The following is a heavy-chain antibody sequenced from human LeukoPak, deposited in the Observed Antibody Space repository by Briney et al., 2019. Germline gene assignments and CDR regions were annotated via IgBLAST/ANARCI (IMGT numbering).Heavy chain of an antibody. V-gene: IGHV3-33*01. Sequence: PGGSLRLSCAASGFTFSSYGMHWVRQALGKGLEWVAVIWYDGSNKYYADSVKGRFTISRDNSKNTLYLQMNSLRAEDTAVYYCARDDYYDSSGYSSGFDYWGQGTLVTVSS. CDR2: IWYDGSNK. CDR3: ARDDYYDSSGYSSGFDY. CDR1: GFTFSSYG. D-gene: IGHD3-22*01. J-gene: IGHJ4*02.